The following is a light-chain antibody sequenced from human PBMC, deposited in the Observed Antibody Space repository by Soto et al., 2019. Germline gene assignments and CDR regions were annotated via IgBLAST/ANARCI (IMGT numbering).Light chain of an antibody. V-gene: IGLV2-14*01. Sequence: QSVLIQPASVSGSPGQSITISCTGTSSDVGGYNYVSWYQQHPGNAPKLMIYDVSNRPSGVSNRFSGSKSGNTASLTISGLQAEDEADYYCSSYTSSSTLDFGTGTKVTVL. CDR2: DVS. CDR3: SSYTSSSTLD. J-gene: IGLJ1*01. CDR1: SSDVGGYNY.